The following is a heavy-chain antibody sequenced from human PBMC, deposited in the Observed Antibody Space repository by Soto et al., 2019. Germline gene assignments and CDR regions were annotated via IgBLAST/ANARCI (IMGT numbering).Heavy chain of an antibody. V-gene: IGHV4-59*01. Sequence: TSETLSLTCTVSGGSISGYYWSWIRQPPGKGLEWIGYIYYSGSTNYNPSLKSRVTISVDTSKNQFSLRLSSVTAADTAVYYCARDIGTRVYSGGWTYYYYGVAVWGQGTTVTVSS. D-gene: IGHD5-12*01. CDR3: ARDIGTRVYSGGWTYYYYGVAV. CDR1: GGSISGYY. J-gene: IGHJ6*02. CDR2: IYYSGST.